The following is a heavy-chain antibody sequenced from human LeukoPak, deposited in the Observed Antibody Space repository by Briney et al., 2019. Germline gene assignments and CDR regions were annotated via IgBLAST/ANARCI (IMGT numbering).Heavy chain of an antibody. CDR2: ISGSGGST. V-gene: IGHV3-23*01. D-gene: IGHD6-6*01. Sequence: ETLSLTCAVYGGSFSGYYWSWVRQAPGKGLEWVSAISGSGGSTYYADSVKGRFTISRDNSKNTLYLQMNSLRAEDTAVYYCAKGPLQLVPGYWGQGTLVTVSS. J-gene: IGHJ4*02. CDR1: GGSFSGYY. CDR3: AKGPLQLVPGY.